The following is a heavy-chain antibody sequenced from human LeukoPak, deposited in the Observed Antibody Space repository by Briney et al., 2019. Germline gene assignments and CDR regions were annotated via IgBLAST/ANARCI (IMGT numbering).Heavy chain of an antibody. D-gene: IGHD3-22*01. CDR1: GYTFTSYG. J-gene: IGHJ5*02. CDR2: ISGYNGYT. CDR3: ARDEARYSSGYYPNWFDP. Sequence: ASVKVSCKASGYTFTSYGISWVRHAPGQGVEWMGWISGYNGYTHYAHNLQGRVTMTTDTSTSTAYMELRSLRSDDTAVYYCARDEARYSSGYYPNWFDPWGQGTLVTVSS. V-gene: IGHV1-18*01.